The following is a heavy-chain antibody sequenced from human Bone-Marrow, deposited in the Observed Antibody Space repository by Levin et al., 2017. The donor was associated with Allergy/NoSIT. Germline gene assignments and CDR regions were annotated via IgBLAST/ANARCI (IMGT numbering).Heavy chain of an antibody. V-gene: IGHV6-1*01. Sequence: SETLSLTCAISGDTVSNNSSTWHWIRQSPSRGLEWLGRTYYRSKWSHDYAVSVKSLITINPDTSKNQFSLLLNSVTPEDTAVYYCARDRPGGFLFDYWGQGTLVTVSS. J-gene: IGHJ4*02. CDR2: TYYRSKWSH. D-gene: IGHD4-23*01. CDR3: ARDRPGGFLFDY. CDR1: GDTVSNNSST.